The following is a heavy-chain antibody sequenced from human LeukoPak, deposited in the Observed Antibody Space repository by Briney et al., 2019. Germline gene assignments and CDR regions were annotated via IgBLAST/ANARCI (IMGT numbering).Heavy chain of an antibody. Sequence: PSETLSLTCAVYGGSFSGYYWSCIRQPPGKGLEWIGEINHSGSTNYSPSLKSRVTISVDTSKNQFSLKLSSVTAADTAVYYCARGQEYDILTGYRGYYYYGMDVWGQGTTVTVSS. CDR1: GGSFSGYY. D-gene: IGHD3-9*01. V-gene: IGHV4-34*01. CDR3: ARGQEYDILTGYRGYYYYGMDV. J-gene: IGHJ6*02. CDR2: INHSGST.